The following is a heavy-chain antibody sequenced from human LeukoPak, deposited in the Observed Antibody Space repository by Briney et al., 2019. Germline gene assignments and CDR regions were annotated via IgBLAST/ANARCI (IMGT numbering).Heavy chain of an antibody. V-gene: IGHV4-4*07. CDR2: IYTSGST. CDR1: GGSISSYY. CDR3: ARDLVGVIPAVSEDYYYYYMDV. J-gene: IGHJ6*03. D-gene: IGHD2-2*01. Sequence: SQTLPLTCTVSGGSISSYYWSWIRQPAGKGLEWIGRIYTSGSTNYNPSLKSRVTMSVDTSKNQFSLKLSSVTAADTAVYYCARDLVGVIPAVSEDYYYYYMDVWGKGTTVTVSS.